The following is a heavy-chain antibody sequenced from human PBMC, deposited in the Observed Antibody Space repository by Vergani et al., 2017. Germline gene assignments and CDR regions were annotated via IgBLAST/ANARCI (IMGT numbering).Heavy chain of an antibody. D-gene: IGHD2-2*01. Sequence: QVQLQESGPGLVKPSETLSLTCAVSGYSISSGYYWGWFRQPPGKGLEWIGSIYHSGSTYYNPSLKSRVTISVDTSKNQFSLKLSSVTAADTAVYYCARHVRDGCSSTSCYAHYYYGMDVWGQGTTVTVSS. CDR3: ARHVRDGCSSTSCYAHYYYGMDV. V-gene: IGHV4-38-2*01. CDR1: GYSISSGYY. J-gene: IGHJ6*02. CDR2: IYHSGST.